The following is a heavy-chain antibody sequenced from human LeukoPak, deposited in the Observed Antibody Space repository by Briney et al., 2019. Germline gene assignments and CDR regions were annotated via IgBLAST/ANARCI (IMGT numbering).Heavy chain of an antibody. CDR1: GGSFSSNY. Sequence: PSETLSLTCSVSGGSFSSNYWSWIRQPPGRGLEWIGYIYRSGSTNYNPSLESRVTISVGTSKNQFSLKLSSVTAADTAVYYCARDVGYYFDYWGQGTLVTVSS. CDR2: IYRSGST. V-gene: IGHV4-59*01. J-gene: IGHJ4*02. D-gene: IGHD5-12*01. CDR3: ARDVGYYFDY.